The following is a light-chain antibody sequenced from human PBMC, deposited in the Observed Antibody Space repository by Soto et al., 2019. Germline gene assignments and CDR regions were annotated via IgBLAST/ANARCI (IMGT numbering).Light chain of an antibody. CDR3: QTWGTGIHVV. CDR1: SGHSNYA. J-gene: IGLJ2*01. Sequence: QLVLTQSASASASVGASVKLTCTLSSGHSNYAIAWHQQQPEKGPRYLMKLNSDGSHNKGDGIPDRFSGSSSGAERYLTISSLKSEDEADYYCQTWGTGIHVVFGGGTKLTV. CDR2: LNSDGSH. V-gene: IGLV4-69*01.